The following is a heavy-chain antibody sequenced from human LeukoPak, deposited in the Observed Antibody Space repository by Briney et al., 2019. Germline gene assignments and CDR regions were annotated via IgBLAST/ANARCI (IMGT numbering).Heavy chain of an antibody. CDR2: INQDGSEK. V-gene: IGHV3-7*01. CDR1: GFTFSRYW. D-gene: IGHD2-8*01. J-gene: IGHJ4*02. CDR3: ARDCTDGDCWGWAH. Sequence: GGSLRLSCAASGFTFSRYWMGWVRQAPGKGLEWVANINQDGSEKYYPESMKGRFTISRDNARNSLYLQMSSLRAEDTARYYCARDCTDGDCWGWAHWGQGTLVTVSS.